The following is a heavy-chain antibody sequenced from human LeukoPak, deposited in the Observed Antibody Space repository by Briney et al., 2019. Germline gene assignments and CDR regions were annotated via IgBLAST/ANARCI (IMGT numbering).Heavy chain of an antibody. CDR3: ARGTAGDGYNYYYYGMDV. Sequence: SVKVSCKASGGXFSSYAISWVRQAPGQGLEWMGGIIPVFGTANYAQKFQGRVTITADESTSTAYMELSSLRSEDTAVYYCARGTAGDGYNYYYYGMDVWGQGTTVTVSS. D-gene: IGHD5-24*01. CDR2: IIPVFGTA. V-gene: IGHV1-69*13. J-gene: IGHJ6*02. CDR1: GGXFSSYA.